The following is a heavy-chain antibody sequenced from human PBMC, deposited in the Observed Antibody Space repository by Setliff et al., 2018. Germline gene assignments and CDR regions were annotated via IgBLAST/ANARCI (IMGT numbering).Heavy chain of an antibody. CDR3: ARDRRGGYGARKWLDP. V-gene: IGHV4-31*03. J-gene: IGHJ5*02. CDR2: IYYSGGT. D-gene: IGHD3-16*01. CDR1: GDSIGRGGYY. Sequence: SETLSLTCSVSGDSIGRGGYYWSWIRQQPGKGLEWIASIYYSGGTYYNPSLKSRLRVSMDSSKNQFYLDLSSVTAAATAVYYCARDRRGGYGARKWLDPWGQGNLVTV.